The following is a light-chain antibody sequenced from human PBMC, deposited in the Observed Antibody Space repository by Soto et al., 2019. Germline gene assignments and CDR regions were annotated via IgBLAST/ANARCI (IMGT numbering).Light chain of an antibody. CDR1: SSDVGGYDY. V-gene: IGLV2-14*03. J-gene: IGLJ1*01. CDR2: DVN. CDR3: SSYTSSSTYV. Sequence: QSVLTQPASVSGSPGQSIAISCTGTSSDVGGYDYVSWYQQLPGKAPKLMIYDVNNRPSGASNRFSGSKSGNTASLTIPGLQAEDGADYYCSSYTSSSTYVFGTGTKVTVL.